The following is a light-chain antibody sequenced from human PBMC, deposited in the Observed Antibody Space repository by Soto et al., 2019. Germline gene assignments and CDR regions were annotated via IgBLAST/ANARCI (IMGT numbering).Light chain of an antibody. CDR1: QTISNW. Sequence: IQMTQSPSTLSASVGDRVTITCRASQTISNWLGWYQQKPGKAPKLLIYDASSLQSGVPSRFSGSGSGTEFTLTISSLQPDDFATYYCQQYSNYSPWTFGQGTKVEIK. CDR3: QQYSNYSPWT. CDR2: DAS. V-gene: IGKV1-5*01. J-gene: IGKJ1*01.